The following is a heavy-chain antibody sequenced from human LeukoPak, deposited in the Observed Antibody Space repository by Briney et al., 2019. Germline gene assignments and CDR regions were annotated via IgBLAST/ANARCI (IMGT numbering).Heavy chain of an antibody. V-gene: IGHV3-53*01. D-gene: IGHD6-13*01. CDR1: GFTVSSNY. CDR3: ARALSGYSSPLGY. J-gene: IGHJ4*02. CDR2: IYSGGST. Sequence: QPGGSLRLSCAASGFTVSSNYMSWVRQAPGKGLEWVSVIYSGGSTYYADSVKGRFTISRDNTKNTLYLQMNSLRAEDTAVYYCARALSGYSSPLGYWGQGTLVTVSS.